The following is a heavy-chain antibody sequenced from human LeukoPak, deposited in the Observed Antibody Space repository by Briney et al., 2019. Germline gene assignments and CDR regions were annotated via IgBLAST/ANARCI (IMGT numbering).Heavy chain of an antibody. J-gene: IGHJ6*03. CDR3: ARDGVVPAAMRWYYYYYYMDV. CDR2: IYTSGST. D-gene: IGHD2-2*01. V-gene: IGHV4-4*07. CDR1: GGSISSYY. Sequence: PSETLSLTCTVSGGSISSYYWSWIRQPAGKGLEWIGRIYTSGSTNYNPSLKSRVTMSVDTSKNQFSLKLSSVTAADTAVHYCARDGVVPAAMRWYYYYYYMDVWGKGTTVTVSS.